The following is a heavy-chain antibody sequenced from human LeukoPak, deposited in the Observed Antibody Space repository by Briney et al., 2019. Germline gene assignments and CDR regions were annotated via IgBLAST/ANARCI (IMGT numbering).Heavy chain of an antibody. CDR3: ARVLVGYYDFWSGYSGGYYFDY. Sequence: SETLSLTCTVSGGSISSYYWSWIRQPPGKGLEWIGYIYYSGRTNYNPSLKSRVTISVDTSKNQFSLKLSSVTAADTAVYYCARVLVGYYDFWSGYSGGYYFDYWGQGTLVTVSS. CDR1: GGSISSYY. D-gene: IGHD3-3*01. J-gene: IGHJ4*02. CDR2: IYYSGRT. V-gene: IGHV4-59*01.